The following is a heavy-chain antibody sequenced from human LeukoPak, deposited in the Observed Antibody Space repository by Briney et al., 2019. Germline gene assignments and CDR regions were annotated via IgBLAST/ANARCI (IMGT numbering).Heavy chain of an antibody. CDR2: INHSGST. J-gene: IGHJ4*02. D-gene: IGHD2-8*01. Sequence: SETLSLTCAVYGGSFSGYYWSWIRQPPGEGLEWIGEINHSGSTNYNPSLKSRVTISVDTSKNQFSLKLSSVTAADTAVYYCTRRIGVPLDYWGQGTLVTVSS. CDR1: GGSFSGYY. V-gene: IGHV4-34*01. CDR3: TRRIGVPLDY.